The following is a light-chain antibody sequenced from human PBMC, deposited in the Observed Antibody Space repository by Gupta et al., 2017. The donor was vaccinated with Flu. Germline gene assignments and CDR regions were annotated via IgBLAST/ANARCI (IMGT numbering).Light chain of an antibody. Sequence: PCTLSVSPEEIVSLSCRASQTVYNNLAWYQQKPGQAPRLLIYDASTRATGIPARFSGGGSGTDFTLTISGLQSEDFAVYYCQQYTAWPLTFGGGTKVEIK. J-gene: IGKJ4*01. CDR3: QQYTAWPLT. V-gene: IGKV3-15*01. CDR2: DAS. CDR1: QTVYNN.